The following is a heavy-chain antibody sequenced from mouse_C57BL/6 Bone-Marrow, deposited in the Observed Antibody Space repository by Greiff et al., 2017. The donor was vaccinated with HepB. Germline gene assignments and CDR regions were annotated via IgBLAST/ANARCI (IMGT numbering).Heavy chain of an antibody. J-gene: IGHJ4*01. Sequence: VKLQESGAELARPGASVKLSCKASGYTFTSYGISWVKQRTGQGLEWIGEIYPRSGNTYYNEKFKGKATLTADKSSSTAYMELRSLTSEDSAVYFCARKGGWLPYYAMDYWGQGTSVTVSS. CDR1: GYTFTSYG. V-gene: IGHV1-81*01. CDR3: ARKGGWLPYYAMDY. CDR2: IYPRSGNT. D-gene: IGHD2-3*01.